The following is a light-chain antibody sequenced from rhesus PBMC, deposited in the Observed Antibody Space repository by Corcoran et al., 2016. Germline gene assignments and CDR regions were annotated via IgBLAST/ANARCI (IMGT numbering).Light chain of an antibody. CDR2: EVS. Sequence: QAALTQPRSVYGSPGPSVTISCTGTSSDIGGYNYVSWYQQHPGTAPKLMIYEVSKRPSGVSDRFSGSKSGNTASLTISGLQAEDEADYDCSSYAGSNTFIFGAGTRLTVL. CDR3: SSYAGSNTFI. J-gene: IGLJ1*01. CDR1: SSDIGGYNY. V-gene: IGLV2-32*02.